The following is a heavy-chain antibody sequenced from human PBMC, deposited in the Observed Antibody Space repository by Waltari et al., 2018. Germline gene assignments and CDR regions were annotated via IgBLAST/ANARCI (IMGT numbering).Heavy chain of an antibody. Sequence: QVQLQQWGAGLLQSSETLSLTCAVYGGSFSGYYWGWVRQPPGKGLEWIGEINHAGYTNHNPALRSRGTMLADTSKSQFSLKLNSVTAADTAVYYCVRLEDCTGPGGHCYSGDPFALDVWGQGTTVTVSS. D-gene: IGHD2-15*01. CDR3: VRLEDCTGPGGHCYSGDPFALDV. CDR2: INHAGYT. CDR1: GGSFSGYY. J-gene: IGHJ6*02. V-gene: IGHV4-34*02.